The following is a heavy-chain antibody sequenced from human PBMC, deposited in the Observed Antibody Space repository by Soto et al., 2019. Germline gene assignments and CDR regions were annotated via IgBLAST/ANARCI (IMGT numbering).Heavy chain of an antibody. D-gene: IGHD3-3*01. CDR2: IIPIFGTA. CDR3: ARGERFLEWLFPARDYYYYGIDV. V-gene: IGHV1-69*13. CDR1: GGTFSSYA. Sequence: SVKVSCKASGGTFSSYAISWVRQAPGQGLEWMGGIIPIFGTANYAQKFQGRVTITADESTSTAYMELSSLRSEDTAVYYCARGERFLEWLFPARDYYYYGIDVWGQGTTVTVSS. J-gene: IGHJ6*02.